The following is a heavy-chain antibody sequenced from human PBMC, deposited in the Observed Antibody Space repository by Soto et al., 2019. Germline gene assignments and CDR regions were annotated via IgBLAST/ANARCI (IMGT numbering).Heavy chain of an antibody. CDR1: GFTFDKFD. CDR3: VREGVVPAAIGYYYYGMDV. Sequence: PGGSLRLSCAASGFTFDKFDMHWVRQAPGKGLQWVAVTSFDGNRKDYAASVKGRFTIARDNSNNTLHLQMNNLRDDGSSVYYCVREGVVPAAIGYYYYGMDVWGQGTAVTVSS. V-gene: IGHV3-30-3*01. D-gene: IGHD2-2*02. J-gene: IGHJ6*02. CDR2: TSFDGNRK.